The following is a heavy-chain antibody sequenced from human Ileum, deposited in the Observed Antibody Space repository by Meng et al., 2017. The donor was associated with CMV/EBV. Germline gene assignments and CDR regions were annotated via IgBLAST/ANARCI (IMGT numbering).Heavy chain of an antibody. CDR3: GRGFRSDWYGEIDP. J-gene: IGHJ5*02. CDR1: GFSFSTYW. CDR2: VNGDETIT. Sequence: EVQLVESGGGLVQPGGSLRLSCAASGFSFSTYWMHWVRQAPGKGLVWVSHVNGDETITKYADSVKGRFSISRDNAKNTLYLQMNSLRVEDTAVYYCGRGFRSDWYGEIDPWGHGTLVTVSS. D-gene: IGHD6-19*01. V-gene: IGHV3-74*03.